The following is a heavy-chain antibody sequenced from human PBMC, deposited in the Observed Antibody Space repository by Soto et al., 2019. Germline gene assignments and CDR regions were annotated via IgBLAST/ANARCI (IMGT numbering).Heavy chain of an antibody. CDR1: GFTFSGYG. CDR3: AKDKGPYSYGPYGMDV. D-gene: IGHD5-18*01. J-gene: IGHJ6*02. CDR2: ISYDGSNK. V-gene: IGHV3-30*18. Sequence: QVQLVESGGGVVQPGRSLRLSCAASGFTFSGYGMHWVRQAPGKVLEWAALISYDGSNKYYADSVKGRFTISRDNSKNTLYLQMNSLRAEDAAVYYCAKDKGPYSYGPYGMDVWGQGTTVTVSS.